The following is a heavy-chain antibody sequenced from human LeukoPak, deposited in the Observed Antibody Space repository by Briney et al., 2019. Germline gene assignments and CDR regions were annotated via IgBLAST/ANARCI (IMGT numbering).Heavy chain of an antibody. CDR3: ARDQDYYDSSGYYEFDY. V-gene: IGHV1-2*02. Sequence: ASVKVSCKASGYTFTGYYMHWVRQAPGQGLEWMGWINPNSGGTNYAQKFQGRVTMTRDTSISTAYMELSRLRSDDTAVYYCARDQDYYDSSGYYEFDYWGQGTLVTVSS. J-gene: IGHJ4*02. CDR2: INPNSGGT. CDR1: GYTFTGYY. D-gene: IGHD3-22*01.